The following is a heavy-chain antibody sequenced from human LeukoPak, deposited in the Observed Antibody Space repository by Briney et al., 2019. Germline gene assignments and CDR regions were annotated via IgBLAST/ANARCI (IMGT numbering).Heavy chain of an antibody. D-gene: IGHD4-17*01. CDR3: ARDRLHYGEYEKTLDY. CDR1: GFTFSSYS. Sequence: GGSLRLSCAASGFTFSSYSMNWVRQAPGKGLEWVSYISSGSSTIHYADSVKGRFTISRDNAKSSLYLQMNSLRADDTAVYYCARDRLHYGEYEKTLDYWGQGTLVTVSS. CDR2: ISSGSSTI. J-gene: IGHJ4*02. V-gene: IGHV3-48*01.